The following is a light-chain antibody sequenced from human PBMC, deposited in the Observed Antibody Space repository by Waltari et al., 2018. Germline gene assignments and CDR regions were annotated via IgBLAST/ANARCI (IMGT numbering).Light chain of an antibody. J-gene: IGKJ1*01. CDR2: WAS. V-gene: IGKV4-1*01. Sequence: DIVMTQYPDSLAVSLGERAPINCKSSQSVLYSSNNKNYLAWYQHKSGQPPKLLIYWASTRESGVPDRFSGSGSGTDFSLTINNLQPEDVAVYYCHQYYANPQTFGQGTRVEIK. CDR3: HQYYANPQT. CDR1: QSVLYSSNNKNY.